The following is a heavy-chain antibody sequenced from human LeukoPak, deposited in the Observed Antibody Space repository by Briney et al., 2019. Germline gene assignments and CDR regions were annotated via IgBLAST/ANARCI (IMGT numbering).Heavy chain of an antibody. D-gene: IGHD3-9*01. CDR3: ARGSWYDILTGYYLDY. J-gene: IGHJ4*02. CDR2: ISGSGVST. Sequence: GGSLRLSCAASGFTFSSYAMSWVRQAPGKGLEWVSAISGSGVSTYYADSVKGRFTISRDNAKNSLYLQMNSLRAEDTAVYYCARGSWYDILTGYYLDYWGQGTLVTVSS. V-gene: IGHV3-23*01. CDR1: GFTFSSYA.